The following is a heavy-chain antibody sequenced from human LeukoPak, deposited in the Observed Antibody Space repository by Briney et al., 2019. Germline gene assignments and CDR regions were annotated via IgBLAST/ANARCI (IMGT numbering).Heavy chain of an antibody. Sequence: SETLSLTCAVYGGSFSGYYWSWIRQPPGKGLGWIGEINHSGSTNYNPSLKSRVTISVDTSKNQFSLKLSSVTAADTAVYYCARGLAYVSWGQGTLVTVSS. D-gene: IGHD3-16*01. CDR2: INHSGST. CDR3: ARGLAYVS. CDR1: GGSFSGYY. J-gene: IGHJ5*02. V-gene: IGHV4-34*01.